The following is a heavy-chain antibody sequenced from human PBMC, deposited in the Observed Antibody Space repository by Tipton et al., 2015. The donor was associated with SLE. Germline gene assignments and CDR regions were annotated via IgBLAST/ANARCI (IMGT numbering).Heavy chain of an antibody. V-gene: IGHV4-34*01. D-gene: IGHD6-6*01. Sequence: TLSLTCAVYGGSFSGYYWSWIRQPPGKGLEWIGEVNHIGSTNYNPSLKSRVTISVDTSKNQFSLRLSSVTAADTAVYFCTRLAGRRFPCDSGGQVTLVTVSS. CDR3: TRLAGRRFPCDS. CDR2: VNHIGST. CDR1: GGSFSGYY. J-gene: IGHJ4*02.